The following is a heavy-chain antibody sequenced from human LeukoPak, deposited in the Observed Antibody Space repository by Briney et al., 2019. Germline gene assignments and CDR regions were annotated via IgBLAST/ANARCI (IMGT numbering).Heavy chain of an antibody. CDR2: INPSGGST. CDR1: GYTLTSYY. J-gene: IGHJ4*02. V-gene: IGHV1-46*01. CDR3: ARSAHCSGGSCYFAGFDY. Sequence: ASVKVSCKASGYTLTSYYMHWVRQAPGQGLEWMGIINPSGGSTSYAQKFQGRVTMTRDMSTSTVYMELSSLRSEDTAVYYCARSAHCSGGSCYFAGFDYWGQGTLVTVSS. D-gene: IGHD2-15*01.